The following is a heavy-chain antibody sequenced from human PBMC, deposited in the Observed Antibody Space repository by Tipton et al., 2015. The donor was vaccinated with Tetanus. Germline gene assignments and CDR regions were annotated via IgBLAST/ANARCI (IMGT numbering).Heavy chain of an antibody. J-gene: IGHJ4*02. Sequence: QSGPEVKKPGASVKVSCKTSGYTFTSYDMNWVRQASGQGFEWLGYMDPKTGHATYAQRFQGRVTMTSDSDITTAYIELKNLRYDDTAVYYCARGNRGSSWFLWGQGTLVTVSS. V-gene: IGHV1-8*01. CDR1: GYTFTSYD. CDR2: MDPKTGHA. D-gene: IGHD6-13*01. CDR3: ARGNRGSSWFL.